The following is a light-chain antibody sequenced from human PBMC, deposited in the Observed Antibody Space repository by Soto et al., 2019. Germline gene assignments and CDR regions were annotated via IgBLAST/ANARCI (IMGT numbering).Light chain of an antibody. CDR2: AAS. J-gene: IGKJ5*01. V-gene: IGKV1-39*01. CDR1: QSISTY. CDR3: QQGNRSPLT. Sequence: DIPMTPSPPSLSVAVGVTITFRASQSISTYLNWYQQKPGKAPKLLIYAASSLERGVPSRFSGSGSGTDFTLTISSLQPEDFATYYCQQGNRSPLTFGQGTRVQIK.